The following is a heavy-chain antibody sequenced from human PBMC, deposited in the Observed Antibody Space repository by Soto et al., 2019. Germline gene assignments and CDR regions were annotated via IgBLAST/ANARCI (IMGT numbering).Heavy chain of an antibody. J-gene: IGHJ5*02. V-gene: IGHV1-69*08. CDR1: GGTFSSYT. CDR3: ARDCSSTSCYAYP. D-gene: IGHD2-2*01. Sequence: QVQLVQSGAEVKKPGSSVKVSCKASGGTFSSYTISWVRQAPGPGLEWMGRIIPILGIANSAQKFQGRVTITADKSTSTAYMELSSLRSEDTAVYYCARDCSSTSCYAYPWGQGTLVTVSS. CDR2: IIPILGIA.